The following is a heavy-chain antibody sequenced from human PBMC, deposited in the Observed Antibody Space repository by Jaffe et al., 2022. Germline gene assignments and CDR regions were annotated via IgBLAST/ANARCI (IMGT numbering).Heavy chain of an antibody. Sequence: QVELVQSGPEVKKPGASMRVSCKASGYLFSTFGVNWVRQAPGQGLEWMGWITGYNGNTKYAQTFQGRVTMTTDTSTSTAFMDLRSLKSDDTAIYYCARGVVVGALDYWGQGTLLIVSS. CDR2: ITGYNGNT. CDR1: GYLFSTFG. D-gene: IGHD2-15*01. V-gene: IGHV1-18*01. CDR3: ARGVVVGALDY. J-gene: IGHJ4*02.